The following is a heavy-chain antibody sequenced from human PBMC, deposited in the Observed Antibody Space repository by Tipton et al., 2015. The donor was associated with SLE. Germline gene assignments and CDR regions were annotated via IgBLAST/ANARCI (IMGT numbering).Heavy chain of an antibody. CDR2: IYYSGST. CDR1: GGSISSTLYY. CDR3: ARGYCSSSCIYFGYYYMDV. V-gene: IGHV4-39*07. D-gene: IGHD2-2*01. Sequence: TLSLTCTVSGGSISSTLYYWDWIRQPPGKGLEWIGSIYYSGSTYYNPSLKSRVTISVDTSKNQFSLKLSSVTAADTAVYYCARGYCSSSCIYFGYYYMDVWGKGTTVTVSS. J-gene: IGHJ6*03.